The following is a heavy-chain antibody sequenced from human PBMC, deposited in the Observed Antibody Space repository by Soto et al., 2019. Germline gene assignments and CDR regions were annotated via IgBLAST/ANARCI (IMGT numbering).Heavy chain of an antibody. V-gene: IGHV3-9*01. CDR2: ISWNSGSI. Sequence: GGSLRLSCAASGFTFDDYAMHWVRQAPGKGLEWVSGISWNSGSIGYADSVKGRFTTSRDNAKNSLYLQMNSLRAEDTALYYCAQDSVAGLSYYGMDVWGQGTTVTVSS. CDR1: GFTFDDYA. CDR3: AQDSVAGLSYYGMDV. J-gene: IGHJ6*02. D-gene: IGHD6-19*01.